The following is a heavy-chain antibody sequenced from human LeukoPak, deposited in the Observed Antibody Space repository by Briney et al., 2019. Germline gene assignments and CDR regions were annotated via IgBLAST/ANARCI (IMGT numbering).Heavy chain of an antibody. CDR1: GFTFSSYE. V-gene: IGHV3-48*03. CDR3: ARSHIGPRLYYFDY. J-gene: IGHJ4*02. Sequence: GGSLRLSCAASGFTFSSYEMDWVRQAPGKGLEWVSYISSSGSTIYYADSVKGRFTISRDNAKNSLYLQMNSLRAEDTAVYYCARSHIGPRLYYFDYWGQGTLVTVSS. CDR2: ISSSGSTI.